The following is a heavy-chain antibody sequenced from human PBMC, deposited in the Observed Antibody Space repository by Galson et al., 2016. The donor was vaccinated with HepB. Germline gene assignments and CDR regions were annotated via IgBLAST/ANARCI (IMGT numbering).Heavy chain of an antibody. D-gene: IGHD6-19*01. CDR2: IYPGDSAP. CDR1: GYGFTSYW. V-gene: IGHV5-51*01. Sequence: QSGAEVTKPGESLKISCTGSGYGFTSYWLGWVRQMPGKGLEWMGVIYPGDSAPTYSPSFRCQVTLPVDKSIRTAYLRWGSLKASDSAMYFSARQRGVGGWYFDSWGQGTLVTVSS. CDR3: ARQRGVGGWYFDS. J-gene: IGHJ4*02.